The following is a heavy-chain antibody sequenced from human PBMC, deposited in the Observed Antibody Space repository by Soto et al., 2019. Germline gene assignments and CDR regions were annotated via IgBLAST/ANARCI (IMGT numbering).Heavy chain of an antibody. V-gene: IGHV3-30-3*01. D-gene: IGHD6-19*01. CDR2: ISYDGSNK. Sequence: GGSLRLSCAASGFTFSSYAMHWVRQAPGKGLEWVAVISYDGSNKYYADSVKGRFTISRDNSKNTLYLQMNSLRAEDTAVYYCAREGIAVADLDYWGQGTLVTVSS. J-gene: IGHJ4*02. CDR1: GFTFSSYA. CDR3: AREGIAVADLDY.